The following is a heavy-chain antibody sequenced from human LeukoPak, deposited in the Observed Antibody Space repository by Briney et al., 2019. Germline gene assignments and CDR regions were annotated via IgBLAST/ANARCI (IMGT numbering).Heavy chain of an antibody. D-gene: IGHD3-10*01. CDR2: ISSSGSSI. CDR1: GFTFSSYE. V-gene: IGHV3-48*03. J-gene: IGHJ6*03. CDR3: ARESVGELSRMDV. Sequence: GGSLRLSCAASGFTFSSYEVNWVRQAPGKGLEWVSYISSSGSSIYYTDSVKGRFTISRDNAKNSLYLQMNSLRAEDTAVYYCARESVGELSRMDVWGKGTTVTISS.